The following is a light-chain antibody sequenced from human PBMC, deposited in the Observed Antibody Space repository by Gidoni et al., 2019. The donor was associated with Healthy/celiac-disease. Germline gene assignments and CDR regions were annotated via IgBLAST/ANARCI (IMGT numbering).Light chain of an antibody. V-gene: IGKV1-8*01. CDR3: QQYYSYPPT. CDR2: AAS. J-gene: IGKJ1*01. CDR1: QGISSY. Sequence: AIRMTQSPSSFSASTGDRVTITCRASQGISSYLAWYQQKPGNAPKLLIYAASTLQSGVPSRFRGSGSGTDFTLTISCLQSEDFATYYCQQYYSYPPTFGQGTKVEIK.